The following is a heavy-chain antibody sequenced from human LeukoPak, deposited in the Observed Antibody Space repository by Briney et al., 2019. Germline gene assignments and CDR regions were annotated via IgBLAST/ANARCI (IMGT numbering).Heavy chain of an antibody. Sequence: SETLSLTCTVSGGSISSYYWSWIRQPPGKGLEWIGYIYYSGSTNYNPSLKSRVTISVDTSKNQFSLKLSSVTAADTAVYYCARHVSVFPYFDYWGQGTLVTVSS. V-gene: IGHV4-59*08. J-gene: IGHJ4*02. CDR2: IYYSGST. CDR3: ARHVSVFPYFDY. D-gene: IGHD1-26*01. CDR1: GGSISSYY.